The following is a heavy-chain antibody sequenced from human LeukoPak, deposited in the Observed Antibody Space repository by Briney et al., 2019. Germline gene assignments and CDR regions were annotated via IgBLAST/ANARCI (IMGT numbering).Heavy chain of an antibody. J-gene: IGHJ4*02. CDR3: AKAVRPGIARCGNDY. V-gene: IGHV3-23*01. Sequence: GGSLRLSCAASGFTFSSYAMSWVRQAPGKGLEWVSAISGSGGSTYYADSVKGRFTISRDNSKNTLYLQMNSLRAEDTAVYYCAKAVRPGIARCGNDYWGQGTLVTVSS. CDR2: ISGSGGST. CDR1: GFTFSSYA. D-gene: IGHD6-25*01.